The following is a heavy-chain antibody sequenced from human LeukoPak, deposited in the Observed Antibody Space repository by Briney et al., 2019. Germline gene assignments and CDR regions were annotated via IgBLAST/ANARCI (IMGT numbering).Heavy chain of an antibody. CDR1: GFTFSSYA. V-gene: IGHV3-23*01. J-gene: IGHJ4*02. D-gene: IGHD1-14*01. Sequence: GRSLRLSCAASGFTFSSYAMSWVRQAPGKGLEWVSAISGSGGSTYYADSVKGRFTISRDNSKNTLYLQMNSLRAEDTAVYYCAKVGPGRSVRPNLFDYWGQGTLVTVSS. CDR3: AKVGPGRSVRPNLFDY. CDR2: ISGSGGST.